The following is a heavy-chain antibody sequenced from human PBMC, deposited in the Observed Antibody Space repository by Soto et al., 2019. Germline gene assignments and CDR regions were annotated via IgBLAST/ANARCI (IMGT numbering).Heavy chain of an antibody. Sequence: QVQLQESGPGLVKPSEPLSLPCTVSGGSISSYYWSWIRQPPGKGLEWIGYIYYSGSTNYNPSLKSRVTTSVDTSKNQCALKLSSVTAADTAVYYCARHSTAAGTFLDYWGQGTLVTVSS. CDR1: GGSISSYY. J-gene: IGHJ4*02. CDR3: ARHSTAAGTFLDY. D-gene: IGHD6-13*01. V-gene: IGHV4-59*08. CDR2: IYYSGST.